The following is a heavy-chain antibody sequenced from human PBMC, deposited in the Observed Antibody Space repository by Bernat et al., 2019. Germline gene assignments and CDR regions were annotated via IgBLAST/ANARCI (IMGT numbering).Heavy chain of an antibody. CDR2: ISGSGGST. CDR1: GFTFSSYA. V-gene: IGHV3-23*01. CDR3: AKFGAETWGDYYYYMDV. J-gene: IGHJ6*03. Sequence: EVQLLESGGGLVQPGGSLRLSCAASGFTFSSYAMSWVRQAPGKGLEWVSAISGSGGSTYYTDSVKGRFTISRDNSKNTLYLQMNSRRAEDTAVYYCAKFGAETWGDYYYYMDVWGKGTTVTVSS. D-gene: IGHD3-10*01.